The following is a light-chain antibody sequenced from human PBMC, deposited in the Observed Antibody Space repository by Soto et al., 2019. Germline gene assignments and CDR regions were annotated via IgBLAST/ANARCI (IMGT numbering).Light chain of an antibody. V-gene: IGLV2-8*01. CDR1: SSDVGGYNY. CDR2: EVN. Sequence: QSVLTQPPSASGSPGQSVAISCTGTSSDVGGYNYVSWYQQHQGKAPKLMIYEVNKRHSGDPDCFSGSKSGNTASLTVSGLQAEDEADYSCSSYAGSSNVFGTGTKVTVL. J-gene: IGLJ1*01. CDR3: SSYAGSSNV.